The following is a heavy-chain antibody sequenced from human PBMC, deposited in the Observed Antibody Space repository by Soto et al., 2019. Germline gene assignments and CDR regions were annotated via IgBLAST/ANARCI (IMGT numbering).Heavy chain of an antibody. Sequence: GGSLRLSCAASGFTFSSYSMHWVRQAPGKGLEWVSSISTNSRSIYYAGSVKGRFTISRDNAKNSLYLQMDSLRAEDTAVYYWGSRSCTAAVCSCDFWGEGTLVTVSS. V-gene: IGHV3-21*01. CDR3: GSRSCTAAVCSCDF. CDR1: GFTFSSYS. CDR2: ISTNSRSI. D-gene: IGHD2-8*02. J-gene: IGHJ4*02.